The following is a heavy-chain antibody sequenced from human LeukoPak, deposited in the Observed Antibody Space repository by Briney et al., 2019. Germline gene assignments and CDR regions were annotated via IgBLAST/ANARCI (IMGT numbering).Heavy chain of an antibody. D-gene: IGHD3-10*01. J-gene: IGHJ3*02. Sequence: SETLSLTCTVSGGSISSGSYCWSWIRQPAGKGLEWIERIYTSGSTNYNPSLKSRVTISVDTSKNQFSLKLSSVTAADTAVYYCARAQNYYGLTPDAFDIWGQGTMVTVSS. CDR1: GGSISSGSYC. V-gene: IGHV4-61*02. CDR3: ARAQNYYGLTPDAFDI. CDR2: IYTSGST.